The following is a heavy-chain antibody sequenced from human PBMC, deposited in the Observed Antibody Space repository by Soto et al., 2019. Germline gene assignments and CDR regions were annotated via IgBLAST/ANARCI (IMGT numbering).Heavy chain of an antibody. CDR3: ARHLRDSSSSAYYMDV. CDR1: GGSISRSNYH. D-gene: IGHD6-6*01. CDR2: VFYSGST. V-gene: IGHV4-39*01. J-gene: IGHJ6*03. Sequence: QLQLQESGPGLVKPSETLSLTCTVSGGSISRSNYHWGWIRQPPGKGLEWIGSVFYSGSTYYNPSLKSRVTISVDTSKNQFSLRLSSVTAADTAVYSCARHLRDSSSSAYYMDVWGKGTTVTVSS.